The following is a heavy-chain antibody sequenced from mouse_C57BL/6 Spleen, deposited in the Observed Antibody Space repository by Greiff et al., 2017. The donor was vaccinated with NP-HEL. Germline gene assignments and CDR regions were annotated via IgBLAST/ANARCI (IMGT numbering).Heavy chain of an antibody. Sequence: VQLQQSGPELVKPGASVKISCKASGYTFTDYYINWVKQRPGQGLEWIGWMYPGSGNTKYNEKFKGKATLTVDTSSSTAYMQLGSLTSEDSAVYFCARSDYPYYFDYWGQGTTLTVSS. D-gene: IGHD2-4*01. CDR3: ARSDYPYYFDY. CDR2: MYPGSGNT. CDR1: GYTFTDYY. J-gene: IGHJ2*01. V-gene: IGHV1-84*01.